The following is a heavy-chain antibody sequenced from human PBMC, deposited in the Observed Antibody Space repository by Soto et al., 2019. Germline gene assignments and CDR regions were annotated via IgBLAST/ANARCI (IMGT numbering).Heavy chain of an antibody. CDR2: IHHSGNT. CDR1: GGSISSDTYS. D-gene: IGHD3-3*01. CDR3: AVLQATRKSGYYSIYSYYAMGV. V-gene: IGHV4-30-2*01. J-gene: IGHJ6*02. Sequence: SETLSLTCAVSGGSISSDTYSWSWIRQPPGKGLEWVGYIHHSGNTYFNPSLKSRVTISVDRSKNQLSLKLASVTAADTAVYYCAVLQATRKSGYYSIYSYYAMGVWGQGTTVTVSS.